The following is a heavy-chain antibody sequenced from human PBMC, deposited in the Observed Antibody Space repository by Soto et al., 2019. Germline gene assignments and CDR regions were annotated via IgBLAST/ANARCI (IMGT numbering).Heavy chain of an antibody. Sequence: PSETLSLTCTVSGGSISSYYWSWIRQPPGKGLEWIGYIYYSGSTNYNPSLKSRVTISVDTSKNQFSLKLSSVTAADTAVYYCARGAMVAATPFDYWGQGTLVTVSS. V-gene: IGHV4-59*01. CDR3: ARGAMVAATPFDY. CDR2: IYYSGST. J-gene: IGHJ4*02. CDR1: GGSISSYY. D-gene: IGHD2-15*01.